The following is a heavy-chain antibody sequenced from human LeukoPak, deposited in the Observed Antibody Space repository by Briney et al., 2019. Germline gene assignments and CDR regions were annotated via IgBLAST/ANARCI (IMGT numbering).Heavy chain of an antibody. D-gene: IGHD6-19*01. V-gene: IGHV1-46*01. Sequence: ASVKVSCKASGYSFTNYYIHWVRQAPGQGPEWMGIINPSGGGTTYAPKFQGRVTMTKDTSASTVYMVLSRLGSADTALYYCARETDIAVAANYFDYWGQGALVTVSS. J-gene: IGHJ4*02. CDR2: INPSGGGT. CDR1: GYSFTNYY. CDR3: ARETDIAVAANYFDY.